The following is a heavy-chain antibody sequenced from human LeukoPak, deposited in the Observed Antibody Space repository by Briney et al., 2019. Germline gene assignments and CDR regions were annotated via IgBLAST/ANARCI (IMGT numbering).Heavy chain of an antibody. D-gene: IGHD1-26*01. CDR1: GFTFSSYG. CDR3: ARDGGGSYYSDY. J-gene: IGHJ4*02. V-gene: IGHV3-33*01. CDR2: IWYDGSNK. Sequence: GGSLRLSCAASGFTFSSYGMHWVRQTPGKGLEWVAVIWYDGSNKYYADSVKGRFTISRDNSKNTLYLQMNSLRAEDTAVYYCARDGGGSYYSDYWGQGTLVTVSS.